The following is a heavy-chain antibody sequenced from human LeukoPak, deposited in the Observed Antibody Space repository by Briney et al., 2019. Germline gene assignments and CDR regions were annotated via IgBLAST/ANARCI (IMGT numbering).Heavy chain of an antibody. CDR3: ATDFNWAWIY. J-gene: IGHJ4*02. V-gene: IGHV3-30*02. Sequence: GGSLRLSCVASGFRFSTYGMHWVRQAPGKGLEWVSFVRHEEIDKYYAQSVRGRFTISRDDSRNTQYLQMNNLRSEDTAIYYCATDFNWAWIYWGQGTLVTVSS. CDR2: VRHEEIDK. D-gene: IGHD7-27*01. CDR1: GFRFSTYG.